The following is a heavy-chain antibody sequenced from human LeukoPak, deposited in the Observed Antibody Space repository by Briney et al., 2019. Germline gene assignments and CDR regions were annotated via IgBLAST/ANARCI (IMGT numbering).Heavy chain of an antibody. CDR2: IYYSGST. Sequence: SETLSLTCTVSGGSISSGDYYWSWIRQPPGKGLEWIGYIYYSGSTYYNPSLKSRVTISVDTSKNQFSLKLSSVTAADTAMYYCARGTPEIWFGELSYSFDYWGQGTLVTVSS. CDR1: GGSISSGDYY. CDR3: ARGTPEIWFGELSYSFDY. J-gene: IGHJ4*02. V-gene: IGHV4-30-4*01. D-gene: IGHD3-10*01.